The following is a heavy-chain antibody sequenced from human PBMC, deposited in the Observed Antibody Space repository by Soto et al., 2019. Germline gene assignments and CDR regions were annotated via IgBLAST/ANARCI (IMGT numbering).Heavy chain of an antibody. V-gene: IGHV3-30*18. Sequence: QVQLVESGGGVVQPGRSLRLSCAASGFTLSSYGMNWVRQAPGRGLEWVAVISYEGSSKYYADSVKGRFTISRDNSKNTLYLQMNSLRAEDTAVYYCAKDHGYFDYWGQGTLVTVSS. CDR2: ISYEGSSK. CDR3: AKDHGYFDY. CDR1: GFTLSSYG. J-gene: IGHJ4*02.